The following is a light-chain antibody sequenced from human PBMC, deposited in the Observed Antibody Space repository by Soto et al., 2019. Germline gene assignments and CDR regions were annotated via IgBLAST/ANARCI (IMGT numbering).Light chain of an antibody. CDR2: AAS. CDR1: QGISSY. CDR3: QQLNSYPFLT. J-gene: IGKJ4*01. Sequence: DIQVTQSPSFLSASVGDRVTITCRASQGISSYLAWDQQKPGKAPKLLIYAASTLQSGVPSRFSGSGSGTEFTLTISSLQPEDFATYYCQQLNSYPFLTFGGGTKVEIK. V-gene: IGKV1-9*01.